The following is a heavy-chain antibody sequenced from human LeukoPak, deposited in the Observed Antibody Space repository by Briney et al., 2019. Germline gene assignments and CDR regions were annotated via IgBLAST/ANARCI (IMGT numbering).Heavy chain of an antibody. J-gene: IGHJ4*02. CDR1: GFLFSSYA. V-gene: IGHV3-30*03. Sequence: PGGSLRLSCAASGFLFSSYAMDWVRQSPGKGLEWVAVISRDGSDKYYGESVKGRFNISRDNSKNTVYLEISSLRVEDTAVYYCARDYLSSGWFVASYDYWGRGTLVIVSS. CDR2: ISRDGSDK. CDR3: ARDYLSSGWFVASYDY. D-gene: IGHD6-19*01.